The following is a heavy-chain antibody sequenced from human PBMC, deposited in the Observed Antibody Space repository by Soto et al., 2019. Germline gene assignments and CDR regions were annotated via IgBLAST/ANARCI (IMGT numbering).Heavy chain of an antibody. CDR3: ARVPPATVVTYNWFDP. CDR2: IIPIFGTA. V-gene: IGHV1-69*06. CDR1: GGTFSSYA. J-gene: IGHJ5*02. D-gene: IGHD4-17*01. Sequence: SVKVSCKASGGTFSSYAISWVRQAPGQGLEWMGGIIPIFGTANYAQKFQGRVTITADKSTSTAYMELSSLRSEDTAVYYCARVPPATVVTYNWFDPWGQGTLVNVSS.